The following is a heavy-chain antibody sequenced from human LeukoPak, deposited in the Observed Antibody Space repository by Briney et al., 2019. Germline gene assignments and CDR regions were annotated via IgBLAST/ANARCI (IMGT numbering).Heavy chain of an antibody. D-gene: IGHD4-11*01. V-gene: IGHV3-33*06. CDR3: AKDAQRGFDYSNSLEY. CDR1: QFRFPFSHYG. Sequence: GKSLTLSCVASQFRFPFSHYGMHWVRRAPGRGLEWVAVIWSDGTNQYYADSVKGRFTISRDNSKNTVYLQMNSLRAEDTAVYFCAKDAQRGFDYSNSLEYWGQGTLVTVSS. J-gene: IGHJ4*02. CDR2: IWSDGTNQ.